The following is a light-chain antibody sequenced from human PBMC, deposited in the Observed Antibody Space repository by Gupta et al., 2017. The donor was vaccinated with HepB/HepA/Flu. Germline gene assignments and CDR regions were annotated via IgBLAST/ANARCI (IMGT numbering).Light chain of an antibody. Sequence: IQMTQPPSSLSAFVGDRVTITCRASQSINTSLNWYQQKAGRAPKLLIYTASSLQSGVPSRFSGSGSGTDFTLTISSLQPEDFATYYCQQSYITPLPFGGGTKVEI. V-gene: IGKV1-39*01. J-gene: IGKJ4*01. CDR1: QSINTS. CDR2: TAS. CDR3: QQSYITPLP.